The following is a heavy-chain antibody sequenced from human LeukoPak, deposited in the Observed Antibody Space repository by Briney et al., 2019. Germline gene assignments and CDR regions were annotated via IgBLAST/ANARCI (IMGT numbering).Heavy chain of an antibody. CDR3: ASHYYDSRGYWFPLNY. CDR1: GGAFSGYY. CDR2: INHSGAT. V-gene: IGHV4-34*01. Sequence: ASETLSLTCAVYGGAFSGYYWGWSRQPPGKGLGWIGEINHSGATNYNPSLKSRVTISVDTSKNQFSLTLNSVTAADTALYYCASHYYDSRGYWFPLNYWGQGTLVTVSS. J-gene: IGHJ4*02. D-gene: IGHD3-22*01.